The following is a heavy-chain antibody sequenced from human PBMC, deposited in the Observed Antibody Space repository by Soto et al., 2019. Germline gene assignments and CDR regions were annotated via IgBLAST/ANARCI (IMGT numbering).Heavy chain of an antibody. D-gene: IGHD2-21*01. CDR3: ARDKDXXQLGGNYYYILDV. CDR2: SMPVFPTP. J-gene: IGHJ6*02. Sequence: QVQLEQSGAAVKKPGSSVKVSCKASGGTFSTSAISWXRXXXXXXXEWRGGSMPVFPTPDYAQKFQGRVTITADESTTXAXXXXXXXXXXXXXXXXCARDKDXXQLGGNYYYILDVWGQGTTVTVSS. CDR1: GGTFSTSA. V-gene: IGHV1-69*12.